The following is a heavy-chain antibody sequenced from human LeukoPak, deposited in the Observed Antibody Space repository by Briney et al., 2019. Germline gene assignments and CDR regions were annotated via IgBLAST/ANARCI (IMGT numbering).Heavy chain of an antibody. CDR2: IIPIFGTA. V-gene: IGHV1-69*13. CDR1: GGTFSSYA. Sequence: ASVKVSCKASGGTFSSYAISWVRQAPGQGLEWMGGIIPIFGTAYYAQKFQGRVTITADESTSTAYTELSSLRSEDTAVYYCARDPSRPGYYYGSGSRPADLQDWGQGTLVTVSS. D-gene: IGHD3-10*01. J-gene: IGHJ4*02. CDR3: ARDPSRPGYYYGSGSRPADLQD.